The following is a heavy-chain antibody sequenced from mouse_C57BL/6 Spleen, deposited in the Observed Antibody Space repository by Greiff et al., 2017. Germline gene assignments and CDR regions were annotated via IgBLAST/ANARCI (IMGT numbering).Heavy chain of an antibody. Sequence: QVQLQQPGAELVMPGASVKLSCKASGYTFTSYWMHWVKQRPGQGLEWIGEIDPSDSYTNYNQKFKGKATLPVDKSSSTAYMQLSSLTSEDSAVYYCARGDYYGSGYEYWGQGTTVTVAS. V-gene: IGHV1-69*01. CDR2: IDPSDSYT. J-gene: IGHJ2*01. CDR1: GYTFTSYW. D-gene: IGHD1-1*01. CDR3: ARGDYYGSGYEY.